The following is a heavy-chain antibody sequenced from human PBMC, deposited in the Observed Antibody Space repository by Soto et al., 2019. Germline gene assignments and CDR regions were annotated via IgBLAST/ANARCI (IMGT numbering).Heavy chain of an antibody. CDR1: GGSVTSGNYY. Sequence: SETLSLTCTVSGGSVTSGNYYWSWIRQPPGKGLEWIGHIYYSGSTNYNPSLKSRVTISVDASKNQCSLKRSSVTAADTAIYYCARGPVVTPFVDYWGQGTLVTVSS. V-gene: IGHV4-61*01. J-gene: IGHJ4*02. CDR3: ARGPVVTPFVDY. CDR2: IYYSGST. D-gene: IGHD2-21*02.